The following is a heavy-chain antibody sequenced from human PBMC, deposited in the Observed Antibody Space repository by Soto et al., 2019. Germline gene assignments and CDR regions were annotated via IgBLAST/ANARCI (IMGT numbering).Heavy chain of an antibody. J-gene: IGHJ4*02. CDR1: GGTFSSYA. CDR2: IIPIFGTA. D-gene: IGHD6-19*01. Sequence: ASVKVSCKASGGTFSSYAISWVRQATGQGLEWMGGIIPIFGTANYAQKFQGRVTITADESTSTAYMELSSLRSEDTAVYYCARDPGSSGEAGYWGQGTLVTVSS. V-gene: IGHV1-69*13. CDR3: ARDPGSSGEAGY.